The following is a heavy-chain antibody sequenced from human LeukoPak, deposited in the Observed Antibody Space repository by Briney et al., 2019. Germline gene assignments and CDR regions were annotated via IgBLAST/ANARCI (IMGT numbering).Heavy chain of an antibody. CDR1: GFTFSSYG. CDR3: AKDRVLNYYYGMDV. V-gene: IGHV3-30*18. J-gene: IGHJ6*02. D-gene: IGHD4/OR15-4a*01. CDR2: ISYDGSNK. Sequence: PRGSLRLSCAASGFTFSSYGMHWVRQAPGKGLEWVAVISYDGSNKYHVDSVKGRFTISRDNSKNTLYLQMNSLRAEDTAVYYCAKDRVLNYYYGMDVWGQGTTVTVSS.